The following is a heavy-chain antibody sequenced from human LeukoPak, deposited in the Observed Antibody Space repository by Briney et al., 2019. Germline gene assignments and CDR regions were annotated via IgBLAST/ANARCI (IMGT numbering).Heavy chain of an antibody. D-gene: IGHD3-22*01. V-gene: IGHV3-23*01. CDR2: ISGSGGST. J-gene: IGHJ4*02. Sequence: GGSLRLSCAASGFTFSSYAMSWVRQAPGKGLEWVSAISGSGGSTYYADPVKGRFTISRDNSKNTLYLQMNSLRAEDTAVYYCAKERAYYYDSSGYSAYWGQGTLVTVSS. CDR3: AKERAYYYDSSGYSAY. CDR1: GFTFSSYA.